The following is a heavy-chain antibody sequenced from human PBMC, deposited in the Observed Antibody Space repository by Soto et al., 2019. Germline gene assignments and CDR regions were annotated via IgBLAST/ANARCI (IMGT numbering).Heavy chain of an antibody. Sequence: QVQLVESGGGVVQPGRSLRLSCAAYGYTFSSHGMHWVRQAPGKGLEWVAVISYEGRDKYYAESVKGRFTISRDNSKSTLYLQMNSLRAEDTAVYYCAKARPDVSWGSYHYYGMDVWGQGTTVTFCS. CDR3: AKARPDVSWGSYHYYGMDV. CDR2: ISYEGRDK. CDR1: GYTFSSHG. D-gene: IGHD7-27*01. V-gene: IGHV3-30*18. J-gene: IGHJ6*02.